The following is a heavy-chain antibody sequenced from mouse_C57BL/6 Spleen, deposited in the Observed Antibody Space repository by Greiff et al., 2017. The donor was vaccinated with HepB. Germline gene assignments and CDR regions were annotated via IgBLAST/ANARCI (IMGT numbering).Heavy chain of an antibody. Sequence: EVQLQQSGAELVRPGASVKLSCTASGFNIKDDYMHWVKQRPEQGLEWIGWIDPENGDTEYASKFQGKATITADTSSTTAYLQLSSLTSEDTAVYYCTTSGGYDGGTIAMDYWGQGTSVTVSS. CDR2: IDPENGDT. CDR1: GFNIKDDY. J-gene: IGHJ4*01. D-gene: IGHD2-2*01. CDR3: TTSGGYDGGTIAMDY. V-gene: IGHV14-4*01.